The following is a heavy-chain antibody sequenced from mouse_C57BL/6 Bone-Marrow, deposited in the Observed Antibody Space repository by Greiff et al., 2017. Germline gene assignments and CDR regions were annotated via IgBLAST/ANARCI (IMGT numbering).Heavy chain of an antibody. D-gene: IGHD1-1*01. CDR3: ARLLRVWFAY. J-gene: IGHJ3*01. V-gene: IGHV1-26*01. Sequence: EVQLQQSGPELVKPGASVKISCKASGYTFTDYYMNWVKQSHGKSLEWIGDINPNNGGTSYNQKFKGKATLTVDKSSSTAYMELRSLTSEDSAVYYCARLLRVWFAYWGQGTLVTVSA. CDR1: GYTFTDYY. CDR2: INPNNGGT.